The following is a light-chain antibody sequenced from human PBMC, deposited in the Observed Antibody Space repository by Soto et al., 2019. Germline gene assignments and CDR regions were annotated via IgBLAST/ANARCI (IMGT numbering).Light chain of an antibody. CDR1: QSVSSK. V-gene: IGKV3-15*01. CDR3: QQYNSWPSRT. J-gene: IGKJ1*01. CDR2: GAS. Sequence: DIVMTQSPATLSASPGERATLSCRASQSVSSKLAWYQQKPGQAPRLLIYGASTRASGCPSRFSGSGSGTEFTLTIGSLQSEDFAVYYCQQYNSWPSRTFGQGTKVDIK.